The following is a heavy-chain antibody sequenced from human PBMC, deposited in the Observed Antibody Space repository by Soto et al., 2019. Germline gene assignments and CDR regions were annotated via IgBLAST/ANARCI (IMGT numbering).Heavy chain of an antibody. D-gene: IGHD6-19*01. Sequence: PSETLSLTCTVSGGSISSSSYYWGWIRQPPGKGLEWIGSIYYSGSTYYNPSLKSRVTISVDTSKNQFSLKLSSVTAADTAVYYCARHAFRANTIAVAGQGPEGYWGQGTLVTVSS. V-gene: IGHV4-39*01. CDR1: GGSISSSSYY. J-gene: IGHJ4*02. CDR3: ARHAFRANTIAVAGQGPEGY. CDR2: IYYSGST.